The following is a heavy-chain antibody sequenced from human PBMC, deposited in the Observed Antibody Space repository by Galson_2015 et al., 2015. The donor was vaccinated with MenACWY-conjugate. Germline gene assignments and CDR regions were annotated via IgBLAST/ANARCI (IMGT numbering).Heavy chain of an antibody. V-gene: IGHV3-33*01. Sequence: SLRLSCAASGFTFSSYAMHWVRQAPGKGLEWVAVIWYDGSKTYYADSVKGRFTISRDNSKNTAYLQMNSLRAEDTAIYYCFAINSRIDYWGQGTQVTVSS. CDR1: GFTFSSYA. D-gene: IGHD1-26*01. J-gene: IGHJ4*02. CDR2: IWYDGSKT. CDR3: FAINSRIDY.